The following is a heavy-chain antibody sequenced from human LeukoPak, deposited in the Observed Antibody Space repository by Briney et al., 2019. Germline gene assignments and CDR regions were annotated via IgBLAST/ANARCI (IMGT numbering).Heavy chain of an antibody. J-gene: IGHJ4*02. CDR2: INPSGGST. CDR1: GYTFTSYY. Sequence: ASVKVSCKASGYTFTSYYMHWVRQAPGQGLEWMGIINPSGGSTSYAQKFQGRATMTRDTSTSTVYMELSSLRSEDTAVYYCAREHLDSSGYNYFDYWGQGTLVTVSS. D-gene: IGHD3-22*01. CDR3: AREHLDSSGYNYFDY. V-gene: IGHV1-46*01.